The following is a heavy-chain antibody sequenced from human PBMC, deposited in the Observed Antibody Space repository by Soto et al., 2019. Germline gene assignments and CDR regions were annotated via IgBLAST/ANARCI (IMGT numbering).Heavy chain of an antibody. CDR2: FDPEDGET. V-gene: IGHV1-24*01. Sequence: ASVKASCKVSGYTLTELSMHCVRQAPGKGLEWMGGFDPEDGETIYAQKFQGRVTMTEDTSTDTAYMELSSLRSEDTAVYYCATVHSAAAGTRYYYYYMDVWGKGTTVTVSS. CDR3: ATVHSAAAGTRYYYYYMDV. J-gene: IGHJ6*03. D-gene: IGHD6-13*01. CDR1: GYTLTELS.